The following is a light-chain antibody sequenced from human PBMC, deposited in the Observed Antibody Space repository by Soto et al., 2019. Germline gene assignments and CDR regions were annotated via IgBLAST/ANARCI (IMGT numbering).Light chain of an antibody. CDR2: DVS. CDR1: SSDVGAYNY. J-gene: IGLJ1*01. Sequence: QSALTQPASVSGSPGQSITISCTGTSSDVGAYNYDSWYQQHHPGEAPKLIIYDVSHRPSGVSNRFSGSKSGNTASLTISGLQTEDEADYYCSSYTSATTYVFGTGTKVNVL. CDR3: SSYTSATTYV. V-gene: IGLV2-14*03.